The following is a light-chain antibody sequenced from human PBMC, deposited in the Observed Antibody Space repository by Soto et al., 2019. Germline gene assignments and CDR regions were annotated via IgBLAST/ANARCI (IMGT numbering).Light chain of an antibody. CDR2: GAS. Sequence: TQSPATLSVSPGEGVTLPCRASQSVRSHLAWYQQKPGQPPRLLIYGASTRATGIPARFSGSGFGTEFTLTISSLQSEDFAVYYCQQYKNWPLFGQGTRLEI. V-gene: IGKV3-15*01. J-gene: IGKJ5*01. CDR3: QQYKNWPL. CDR1: QSVRSH.